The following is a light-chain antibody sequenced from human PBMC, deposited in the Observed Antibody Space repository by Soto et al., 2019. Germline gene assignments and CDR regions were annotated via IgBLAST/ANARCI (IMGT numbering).Light chain of an antibody. CDR2: GAS. J-gene: IGKJ1*01. V-gene: IGKV3-15*01. CDR3: QEYNTWPWT. CDR1: QSVNKN. Sequence: ETLMTQSPATLSVSPGERATLSCRASQSVNKNLAWYQQKLGQAPRVLIYGASTRATGIPARCTGSGSGTEFILTITSLQSEDSEVYYGQEYNTWPWTFGQGTKVELK.